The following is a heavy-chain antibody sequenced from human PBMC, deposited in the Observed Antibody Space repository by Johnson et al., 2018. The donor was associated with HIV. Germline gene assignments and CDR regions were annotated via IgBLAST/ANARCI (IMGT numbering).Heavy chain of an antibody. D-gene: IGHD4-11*01. CDR1: GFTFSNYA. CDR3: ARDDYRHAFDI. Sequence: QVQLVESGGGLVQPGGSLRLSCAASGFTFSNYAMHWVRQAPGKGLEWVAVISYDGSNKYYADSVKGRFTISRDNSKNTLYLQMGSLRAEDTAVYYCARDDYRHAFDIWGQGTMVTVSS. V-gene: IGHV3-30*14. J-gene: IGHJ3*02. CDR2: ISYDGSNK.